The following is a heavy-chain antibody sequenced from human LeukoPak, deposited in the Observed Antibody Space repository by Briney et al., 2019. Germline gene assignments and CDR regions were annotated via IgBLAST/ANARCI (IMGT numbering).Heavy chain of an antibody. Sequence: GASVNVSFKVSGYTLTELSMHWVGQAPGKGLEWMGGFDPEDGETIYAQKFQGRVTMTEDTSTDTAYMELSSLRSEDTAVYYCATFPMSSGWYYFDYWGQGTLVTVSS. J-gene: IGHJ4*02. CDR1: GYTLTELS. CDR2: FDPEDGET. V-gene: IGHV1-24*01. CDR3: ATFPMSSGWYYFDY. D-gene: IGHD6-19*01.